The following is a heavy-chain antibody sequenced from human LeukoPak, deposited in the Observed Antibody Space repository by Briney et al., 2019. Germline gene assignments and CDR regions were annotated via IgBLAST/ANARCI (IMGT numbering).Heavy chain of an antibody. J-gene: IGHJ4*02. V-gene: IGHV3-30*02. CDR3: AKEAWYQLLPAYYFDY. CDR2: IRYDASNK. Sequence: HPGGSLRLSCAASGFTFSNYGMHWVRQAPGKGLEWVAFIRYDASNKYYADSVKGRFTISRDNSKNTLSLQMNSLRVEDTAVYYCAKEAWYQLLPAYYFDYWGQGTLVTVSS. CDR1: GFTFSNYG. D-gene: IGHD2-2*01.